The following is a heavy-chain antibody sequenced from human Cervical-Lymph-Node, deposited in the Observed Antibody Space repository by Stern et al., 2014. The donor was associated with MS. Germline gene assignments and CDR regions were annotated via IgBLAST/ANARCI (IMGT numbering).Heavy chain of an antibody. Sequence: VQLVESGGGVVQPGRSLRLSCSASGFTFSNFAMHWVRQAPGKGLEWVAVVLSDGSNTYYEDSMKGRFTISRDASKNTVFLQMNSLGAEDTAVYYCAKDSEYSASESASGGQGTLVTVPS. V-gene: IGHV3-30*18. CDR1: GFTFSNFA. D-gene: IGHD5-12*01. J-gene: IGHJ4*02. CDR3: AKDSEYSASESAS. CDR2: VLSDGSNT.